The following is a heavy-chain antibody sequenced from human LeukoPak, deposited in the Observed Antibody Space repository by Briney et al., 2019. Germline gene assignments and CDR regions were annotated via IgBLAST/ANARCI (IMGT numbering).Heavy chain of an antibody. CDR3: ARGSPEWFNWFDP. D-gene: IGHD3-3*01. V-gene: IGHV1-18*01. Sequence: ASVKVSCTASGYTFSSYAITWVRQAPGQGLEWMGWISPYNGNTDSAQKFQDRVTMTTDTSTSAAYMELRSLRSDDTAVYYCARGSPEWFNWFDPWGQGTLVTVSS. CDR1: GYTFSSYA. J-gene: IGHJ5*02. CDR2: ISPYNGNT.